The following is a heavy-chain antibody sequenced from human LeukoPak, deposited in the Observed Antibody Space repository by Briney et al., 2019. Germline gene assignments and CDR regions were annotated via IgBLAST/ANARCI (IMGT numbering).Heavy chain of an antibody. V-gene: IGHV4-34*01. D-gene: IGHD4-23*01. Sequence: SETLSLTCAVYGGSFSGYYWSWIRQPPGKGLEWIGEINHSGSTNYNPSLKSRVTISVDTSKNQFSLMLNSVTAADTAVYYCARASGNPWFDPWGQGTLVTVSS. CDR2: INHSGST. CDR1: GGSFSGYY. J-gene: IGHJ5*02. CDR3: ARASGNPWFDP.